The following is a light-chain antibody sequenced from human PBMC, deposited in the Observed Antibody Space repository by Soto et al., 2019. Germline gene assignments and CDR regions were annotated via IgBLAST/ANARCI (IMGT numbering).Light chain of an antibody. V-gene: IGKV3-20*01. CDR1: QSVGGD. CDR2: GAS. J-gene: IGKJ5*01. CDR3: QQYGSSLIT. Sequence: VMTQSPATLSVSPGERATLSCRASQSVGGDLAWYQQKPGQAPRLLIYGASSRATGIPDRFSGSGSGTDFTLTISRLEPEDFAVYYCQQYGSSLITFGQGTRLEIK.